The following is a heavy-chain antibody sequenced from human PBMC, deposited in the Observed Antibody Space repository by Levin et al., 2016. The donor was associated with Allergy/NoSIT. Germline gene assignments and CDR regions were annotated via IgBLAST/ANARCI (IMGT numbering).Heavy chain of an antibody. CDR3: ARDRPLHGDYDRVTYYFDY. V-gene: IGHV4-31*02. Sequence: RQAPGKGLEWIGYIYYSGSTYYNPSLKSRVTISVDTSKNQFSLKLSSVTAADTAVYYCARDRPLHGDYDRVTYYFDYWGQGTLVTVSS. J-gene: IGHJ4*02. D-gene: IGHD4-17*01. CDR2: IYYSGST.